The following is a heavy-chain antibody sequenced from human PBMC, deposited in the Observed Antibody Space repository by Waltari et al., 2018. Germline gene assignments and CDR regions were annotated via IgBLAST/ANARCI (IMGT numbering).Heavy chain of an antibody. V-gene: IGHV3-30-3*01. CDR1: GFIFRAHP. CDR3: ARVHYYYYSGMDV. CDR2: IAYNGDKK. J-gene: IGHJ6*02. Sequence: QVQLVESGGGGVQPGGSLRLSCTASGFIFRAHPMHWVRQTPGKGLEWVANIAYNGDKKYYADSVKGRFTISRDNPRNTLYLQMSSLRAEDTAVYYCARVHYYYYSGMDVWGQGTTVTVSS.